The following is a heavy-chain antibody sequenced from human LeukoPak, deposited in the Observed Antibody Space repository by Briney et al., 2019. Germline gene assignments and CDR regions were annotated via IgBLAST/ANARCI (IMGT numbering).Heavy chain of an antibody. J-gene: IGHJ4*02. Sequence: SETLSLTCAVYGGSFSGYYWSWIRQPPGKGLEWIGEINHSGSANYNPSLKSRVTISVDTSKNQFSLKLSSVTAADTAVYYCARNVNYYDSSGTSLFDYWGQGTLVTVSS. CDR2: INHSGSA. CDR1: GGSFSGYY. D-gene: IGHD3-22*01. CDR3: ARNVNYYDSSGTSLFDY. V-gene: IGHV4-34*01.